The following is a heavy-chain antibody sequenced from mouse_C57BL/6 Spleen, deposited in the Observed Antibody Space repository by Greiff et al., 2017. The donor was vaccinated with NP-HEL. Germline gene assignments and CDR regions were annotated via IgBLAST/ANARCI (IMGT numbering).Heavy chain of an antibody. Sequence: QVHVKQSGPELVKPGASVKISCKASGYAFSSSWMNWVKQRPGKGLEWIGRIYPGDGDTNSNGKFKGKATLTADKSSSTAYMQLSSLTSEDSAVYFCALGYFDVWGTGTTVTVSS. CDR2: IYPGDGDT. CDR3: ALGYFDV. J-gene: IGHJ1*03. CDR1: GYAFSSSW. D-gene: IGHD2-10*02. V-gene: IGHV1-82*01.